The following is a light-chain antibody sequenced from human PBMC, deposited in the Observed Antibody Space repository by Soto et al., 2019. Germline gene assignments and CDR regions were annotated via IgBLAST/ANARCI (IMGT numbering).Light chain of an antibody. CDR1: SSDVGGYNY. V-gene: IGLV2-8*01. CDR3: SSYAGSNKGV. Sequence: QSALTQPPSASGSPGQPVTISCTGTSSDVGGYNYVSWYQQHPGKAPKLMIYEVSKRPSGVPDRFSGSKSGNTASLTVSGLQAEDEADYYCSSYAGSNKGVFGGGTKLTVL. CDR2: EVS. J-gene: IGLJ2*01.